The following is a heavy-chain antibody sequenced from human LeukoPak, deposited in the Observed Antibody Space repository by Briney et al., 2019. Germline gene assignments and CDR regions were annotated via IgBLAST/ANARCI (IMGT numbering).Heavy chain of an antibody. CDR3: ASVPRYCSGGSCYVFDY. Sequence: PSETLSLTCAVYGGSFSGYYWSWIRQPPGKGLEWIGEINHSGSTNYNPSLKSRVTISVDTSKNQFSLKLSSVTAADTAVYYCASVPRYCSGGSCYVFDYWGQGTLVTVSS. J-gene: IGHJ4*02. D-gene: IGHD2-15*01. CDR2: INHSGST. CDR1: GGSFSGYY. V-gene: IGHV4-34*01.